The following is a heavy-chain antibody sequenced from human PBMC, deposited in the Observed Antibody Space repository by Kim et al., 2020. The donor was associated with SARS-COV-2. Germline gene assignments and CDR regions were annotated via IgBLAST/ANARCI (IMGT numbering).Heavy chain of an antibody. CDR1: GGSFSGYY. D-gene: IGHD2-2*01. V-gene: IGHV4-34*01. CDR3: ARETARRPSVVPAAIDFPTRTNWFDP. Sequence: SETLSLTCAVYGGSFSGYYWSWIRQPPGKGLEWIGEINHSGSTNYNPSLKSRVTISVDTSKNQFSLKLSSVTAADTAVYYCARETARRPSVVPAAIDFPTRTNWFDPWGQGTLVTVSS. CDR2: INHSGST. J-gene: IGHJ5*02.